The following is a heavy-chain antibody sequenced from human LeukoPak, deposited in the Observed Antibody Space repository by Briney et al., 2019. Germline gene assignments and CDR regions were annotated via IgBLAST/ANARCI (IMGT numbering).Heavy chain of an antibody. CDR3: ARDLGLPLSWFDP. CDR1: GGSISSYY. D-gene: IGHD2/OR15-2a*01. Sequence: SETLSLTCTVSGGSISSYYWSWIRQPPGKGLEWIGNIYYSGSTNYNPSLKSRVTISVDTSKNQFSLKLSSVTAADTAVYYCARDLGLPLSWFDPWGQGTLVTVSS. V-gene: IGHV4-59*01. J-gene: IGHJ5*02. CDR2: IYYSGST.